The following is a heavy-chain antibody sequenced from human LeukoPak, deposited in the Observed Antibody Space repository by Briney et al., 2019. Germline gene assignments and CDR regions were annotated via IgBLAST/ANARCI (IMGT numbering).Heavy chain of an antibody. Sequence: GGSLRLSCAASGFTFDDYAMHWVRQAPGKGLEWVSLISGDGGSTYYADSVKGRFTISRDNSKNSLYLQMNSLSTEDTALSYCAKDLRGYSYGCFDYWGQGTLVTVSS. CDR1: GFTFDDYA. J-gene: IGHJ4*02. D-gene: IGHD5-18*01. V-gene: IGHV3-43*02. CDR3: AKDLRGYSYGCFDY. CDR2: ISGDGGST.